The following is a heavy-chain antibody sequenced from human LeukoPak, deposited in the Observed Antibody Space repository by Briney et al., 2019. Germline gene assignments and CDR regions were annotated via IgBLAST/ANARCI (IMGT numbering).Heavy chain of an antibody. CDR3: TRGAGDWPSPFDP. CDR2: IRSKAYGGTT. Sequence: GGSLRLSCAASGFTFGDYAMSWVRQAPGKGLEWVGFIRSKAYGGTTEYAASVKGRFTIARDDSKSIAYLQMNSLKTEDTAVYYCTRGAGDWPSPFDPWGQGTLVTVSS. J-gene: IGHJ5*02. D-gene: IGHD3/OR15-3a*01. V-gene: IGHV3-49*04. CDR1: GFTFGDYA.